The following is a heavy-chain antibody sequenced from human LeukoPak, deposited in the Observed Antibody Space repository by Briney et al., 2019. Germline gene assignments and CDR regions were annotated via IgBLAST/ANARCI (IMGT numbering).Heavy chain of an antibody. CDR3: ARELHPWAGDY. CDR1: GFSFSSYG. D-gene: IGHD2-15*01. V-gene: IGHV3-30*02. Sequence: GGSLRLSCAASGFSFSSYGMHWVRQAPGKGLEWVAFIQNDGSKKYYADSVKGLFTISRDNSKNTLYLQMNSLRAEDTAVYYCARELHPWAGDYWGQGTLVTVSS. CDR2: IQNDGSKK. J-gene: IGHJ4*02.